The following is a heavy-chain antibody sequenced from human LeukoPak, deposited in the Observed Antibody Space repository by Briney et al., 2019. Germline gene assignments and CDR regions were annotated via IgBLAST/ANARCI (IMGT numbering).Heavy chain of an antibody. Sequence: SETLSLTCTVSGGSLSIYYWSWMRPPAGKGVEWSGSIYTSGSPNYNPSLKSRVTMSVDTSKTQFSLKLSSGPAADRAVYHGGRVLLAGTRFVYLDYWGRGTLVTVS. J-gene: IGHJ4*02. D-gene: IGHD6-19*01. CDR1: GGSLSIYY. CDR2: IYTSGSP. CDR3: GRVLLAGTRFVYLDY. V-gene: IGHV4-4*07.